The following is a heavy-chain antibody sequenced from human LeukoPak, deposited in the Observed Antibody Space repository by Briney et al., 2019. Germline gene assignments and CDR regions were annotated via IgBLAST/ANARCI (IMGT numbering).Heavy chain of an antibody. Sequence: GASLKVSCKASGYTFTGYYMHWVRQAPGQGLEWMGWINPNSGGTYYAQRFQGRVTMTGDTSTSTAYIELSRLRSEHTAVYYCARGRRKAKWFEPGAQGPRVTVSS. J-gene: IGHJ5*02. D-gene: IGHD1-14*01. V-gene: IGHV1-2*02. CDR3: ARGRRKAKWFEP. CDR2: INPNSGGT. CDR1: GYTFTGYY.